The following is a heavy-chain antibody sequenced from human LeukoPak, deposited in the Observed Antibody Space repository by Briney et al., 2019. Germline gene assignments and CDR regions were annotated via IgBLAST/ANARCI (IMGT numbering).Heavy chain of an antibody. D-gene: IGHD3-10*01. J-gene: IGHJ4*02. CDR3: ARSIPDTYGSGSRAHDY. CDR2: INHSGST. Sequence: PSETLSLTCAVYGGSFSGYYWSWIRQPPGKGLEWIGEINHSGSTNYNPSLKSRVTISVDTSKNQFSLKLSSVTAADTAVYYYARSIPDTYGSGSRAHDYWGQGTLVTVSS. V-gene: IGHV4-34*01. CDR1: GGSFSGYY.